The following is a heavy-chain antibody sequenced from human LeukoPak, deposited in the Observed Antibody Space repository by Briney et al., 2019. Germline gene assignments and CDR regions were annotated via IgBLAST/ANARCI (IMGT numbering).Heavy chain of an antibody. Sequence: GGSLRLSCAASGFTFTMFGMNWVRQAPGKGLEWVSYIDARSGIVYYADSVQGRFTISRDDAKDSVFLQLNSLRAEDTAVYYCVRDRGWFHFDLWGQGTLVTVSS. CDR3: VRDRGWFHFDL. CDR1: GFTFTMFG. D-gene: IGHD3-10*01. J-gene: IGHJ4*02. CDR2: IDARSGIV. V-gene: IGHV3-48*01.